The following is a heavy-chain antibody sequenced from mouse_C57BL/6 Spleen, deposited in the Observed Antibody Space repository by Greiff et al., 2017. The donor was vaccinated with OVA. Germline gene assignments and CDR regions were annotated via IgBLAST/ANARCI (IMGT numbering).Heavy chain of an antibody. J-gene: IGHJ3*01. Sequence: QVQLQQPGAELVRPGSSVKLSCKASGYTFTSYWMHWVKQRPIQGLEWIGNIDPSDSETHYNQKFKDKATLTVDKSSSTAYMQLSSLTSEDSAVYSCASLPRYGLLGFAYWAKGLWSLSLQ. CDR2: IDPSDSET. CDR3: ASLPRYGLLGFAY. D-gene: IGHD2-3*01. V-gene: IGHV1-52*01. CDR1: GYTFTSYW.